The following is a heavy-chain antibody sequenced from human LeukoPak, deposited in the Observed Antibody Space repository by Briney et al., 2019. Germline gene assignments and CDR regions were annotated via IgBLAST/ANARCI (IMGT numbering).Heavy chain of an antibody. CDR3: ARDVNPNYFPSGLAY. D-gene: IGHD3-10*01. Sequence: SVKVSCKASGGTFSSYAISWVRQAPGQGLEWMGRIIPILGITNYAQKFQDKVTITADKSTGTAYMELSSLGSEDTAVYYCARDVNPNYFPSGLAYWGQGTLVTVSS. CDR1: GGTFSSYA. J-gene: IGHJ4*02. CDR2: IIPILGIT. V-gene: IGHV1-69*04.